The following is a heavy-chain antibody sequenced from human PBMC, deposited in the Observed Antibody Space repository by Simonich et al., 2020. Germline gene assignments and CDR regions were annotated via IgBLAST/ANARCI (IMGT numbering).Heavy chain of an antibody. CDR3: AKDSSLVGATDWFDP. J-gene: IGHJ5*02. Sequence: EVQLLESGGGLVQPGGSLRLSCAASGFTFSSFAMSWVRQAPGKGLEWVSAISGSGGSPYYADSVKGRFTISRDKSKNTLYLQMNSLRAEDTAVYYCAKDSSLVGATDWFDPWGQGTLVTVSS. D-gene: IGHD1-26*01. V-gene: IGHV3-23*01. CDR1: GFTFSSFA. CDR2: ISGSGGSP.